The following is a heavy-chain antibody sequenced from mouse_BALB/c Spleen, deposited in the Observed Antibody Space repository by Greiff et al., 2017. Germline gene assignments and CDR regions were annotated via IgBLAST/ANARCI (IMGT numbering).Heavy chain of an antibody. CDR3: ARRPGDGEPWFAY. J-gene: IGHJ3*01. CDR1: GYTFTSYY. V-gene: IGHV1S56*01. D-gene: IGHD3-3*01. Sequence: QVQLQQPGPELVKPGASVRISCKASGYTFTSYYIHWVKQRPGQGLEWIGWIYPGNVNTKYNEKFKGKATLTADKSSSTAYMQLSSLTSEDSAVYFCARRPGDGEPWFAYWGQGTLVTVSA. CDR2: IYPGNVNT.